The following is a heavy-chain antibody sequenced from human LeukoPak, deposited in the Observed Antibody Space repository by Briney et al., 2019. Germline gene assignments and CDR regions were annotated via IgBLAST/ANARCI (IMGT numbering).Heavy chain of an antibody. D-gene: IGHD6-13*01. CDR3: AKDGGSSFRFDY. CDR1: GFTFDDYT. CDR2: ISWDGGST. J-gene: IGHJ4*02. V-gene: IGHV3-43*01. Sequence: GGSLRLSCAASGFTFDDYTMHWVRQAPGKGLEWVSRISWDGGSTYYADSVKGRFTISRDNSKNSLYLQMNSLRTEDTALYYCAKDGGSSFRFDYWGQGTLVTVSS.